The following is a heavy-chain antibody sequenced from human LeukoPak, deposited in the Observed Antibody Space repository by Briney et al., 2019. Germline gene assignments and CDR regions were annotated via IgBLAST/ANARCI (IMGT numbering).Heavy chain of an antibody. CDR1: GGSMSTYY. Sequence: SETLSLTCTVSGGSMSTYYWTWIRQPPGKGLEWVGYIYYTGSTNYNPSLKSRVTISVDTSKNQFSLKLSSVTAADTAVYYCAGMRITTPTVRTLDYWGQGTLVTVSS. D-gene: IGHD1-14*01. J-gene: IGHJ4*02. CDR3: AGMRITTPTVRTLDY. V-gene: IGHV4-59*01. CDR2: IYYTGST.